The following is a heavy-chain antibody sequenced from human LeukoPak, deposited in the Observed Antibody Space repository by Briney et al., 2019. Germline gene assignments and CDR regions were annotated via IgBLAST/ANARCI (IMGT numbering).Heavy chain of an antibody. J-gene: IGHJ4*02. CDR2: IYTSGST. D-gene: IGHD2-2*01. CDR1: GGSISSGSYY. CDR3: ASEGRYCSSTSCSLFGY. Sequence: SETLSLTCTVSGGSISSGSYYWSWIRQPAGKGLEWIGRIYTSGSTNYNPSLKSRVTISVDTSKNQFSLKLSSVTAADTAVYYCASEGRYCSSTSCSLFGYWGQGTLVTVSS. V-gene: IGHV4-61*02.